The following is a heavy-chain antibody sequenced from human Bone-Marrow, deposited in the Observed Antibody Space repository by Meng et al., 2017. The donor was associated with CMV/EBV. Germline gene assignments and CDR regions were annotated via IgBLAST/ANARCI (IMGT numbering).Heavy chain of an antibody. Sequence: GGSLRLSCAASGFTFSNYSMNWVRQAPGKGLEWVSYISETTSSIYYADSVKGRFTISRDNAKNSLYLQMNGLRVEDTAVYYCARDRDPYYFDYWGQGTLVTVSS. V-gene: IGHV3-48*04. CDR1: GFTFSNYS. CDR3: ARDRDPYYFDY. CDR2: ISETTSSI. J-gene: IGHJ4*02.